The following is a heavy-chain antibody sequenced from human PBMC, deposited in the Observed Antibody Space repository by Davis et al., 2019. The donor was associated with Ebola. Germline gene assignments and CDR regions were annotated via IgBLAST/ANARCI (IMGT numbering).Heavy chain of an antibody. CDR2: IYYSGST. V-gene: IGHV4-39*01. CDR1: GGSISSSSYY. CDR3: ARRPHDKYSSSWTDPFDY. D-gene: IGHD6-13*01. Sequence: MPSETLSLTCTVSGGSISSSSYYWGWIRQPPGKGLEWIGSIYYSGSTYYNPSLKSRVTISVDTSKNQFSLKLSSVTAADTAVYYCARRPHDKYSSSWTDPFDYWGQGTLVTVSS. J-gene: IGHJ4*02.